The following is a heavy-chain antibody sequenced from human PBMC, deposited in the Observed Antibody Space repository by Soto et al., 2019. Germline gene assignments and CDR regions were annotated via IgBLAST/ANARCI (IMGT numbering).Heavy chain of an antibody. CDR3: ARDRTRGYCSSTSCYTDFDY. V-gene: IGHV3-30-3*01. J-gene: IGHJ4*02. D-gene: IGHD2-2*02. Sequence: GGSLRLSCAASGFTFSSYAMHWVRQAPGKGLEWVAVISYDGSNKYYADSVKGRFTISRDNSKNTLYLQMNSLRAEDTAVYYCARDRTRGYCSSTSCYTDFDYWVQGTLVTVSS. CDR1: GFTFSSYA. CDR2: ISYDGSNK.